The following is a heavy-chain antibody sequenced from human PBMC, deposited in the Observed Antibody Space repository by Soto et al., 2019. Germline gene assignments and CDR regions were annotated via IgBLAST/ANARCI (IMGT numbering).Heavy chain of an antibody. CDR2: ISSSGNTI. V-gene: IGHV3-48*03. J-gene: IGHJ6*02. D-gene: IGHD6-25*01. CDR1: GFTFSSYE. CDR3: ARIAANVFYYYAMDV. Sequence: GGSLRLSCAASGFTFSSYEINWVRQAPGKGLEWVSYISSSGNTIYYADSVKGRFTISRDNAKNSLYLQMNSLRAEDTAVYYCARIAANVFYYYAMDVWGQGTTGTVT.